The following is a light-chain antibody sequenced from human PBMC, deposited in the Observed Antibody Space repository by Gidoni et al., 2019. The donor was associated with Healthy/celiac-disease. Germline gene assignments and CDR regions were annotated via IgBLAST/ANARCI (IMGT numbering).Light chain of an antibody. V-gene: IGLV2-23*01. Sequence: QSALTQPASVSGSPGQSITISCTGTSSDVGSYNLVPWYQQHPGKAPKLMIYEGSKRPSGVSNRFSGSKSGNTASLTISGLQAEDEADYYCCSYAGSSTGFGGGTKLTVL. CDR2: EGS. CDR1: SSDVGSYNL. J-gene: IGLJ3*02. CDR3: CSYAGSSTG.